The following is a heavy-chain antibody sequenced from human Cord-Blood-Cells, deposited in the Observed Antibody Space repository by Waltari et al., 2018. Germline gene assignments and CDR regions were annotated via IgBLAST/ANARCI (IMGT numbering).Heavy chain of an antibody. CDR1: GGSFRGYY. CDR3: ARVSWSLPVRFLEWLSDDAFDI. CDR2: INHSGST. J-gene: IGHJ3*02. Sequence: QVQLQQWGAGLLKPSETLSLTCAVYGGSFRGYYWSWIRQPPGKGLEWIGEINHSGSTNYNPSLKSRVTISVDTSKKQFSLKLSSVTAADTAVYYCARVSWSLPVRFLEWLSDDAFDIWGQGTMVTVSS. V-gene: IGHV4-34*01. D-gene: IGHD3-3*01.